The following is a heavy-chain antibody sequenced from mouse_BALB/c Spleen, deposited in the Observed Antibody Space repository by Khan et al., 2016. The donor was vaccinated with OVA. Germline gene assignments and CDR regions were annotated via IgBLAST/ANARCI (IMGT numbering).Heavy chain of an antibody. CDR3: ARGGGGNRFAY. J-gene: IGHJ3*01. CDR2: ISTYYGDA. CDR1: GYTFTDFT. V-gene: IGHV1S137*01. Sequence: VQLQESGAELVRPGVSVKISCKGSGYTFTDFTMHWVKQSHAKSLEWIGVISTYYGDATYNQKFKGKATMTVDKASSTASLELARLTSEDSAMYDSARGGGGNRFAYWGQGTLVTVSA.